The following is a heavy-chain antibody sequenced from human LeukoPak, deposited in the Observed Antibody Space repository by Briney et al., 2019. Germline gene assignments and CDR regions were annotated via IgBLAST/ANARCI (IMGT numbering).Heavy chain of an antibody. D-gene: IGHD3-3*01. CDR1: GGTFSSYA. CDR3: ARAGSSYDFWSGYYSVGLDY. Sequence: SAKVSCKASGGTFSSYAISWVRQAPGQGLEWMGGIIPIFGTANYAQKFQGRVTITADESTSTAYMELSSLRSEDTAVYYCARAGSSYDFWSGYYSVGLDYWGQGTLVTVSS. J-gene: IGHJ4*02. V-gene: IGHV1-69*13. CDR2: IIPIFGTA.